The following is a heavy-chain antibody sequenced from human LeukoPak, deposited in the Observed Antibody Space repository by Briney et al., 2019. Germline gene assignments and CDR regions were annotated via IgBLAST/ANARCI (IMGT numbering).Heavy chain of an antibody. D-gene: IGHD1-14*01. CDR1: GGSVSSYY. J-gene: IGHJ4*02. V-gene: IGHV4-59*08. CDR2: IHNSGRT. Sequence: SETLSLTCSVSGGSVSSYYWSWIRQSPGKGLEWIGYIHNSGRTNYNPSLKSRVTGFVDTSKNQVSLRLSSVTATDTAVYYCARHGTISSESYFDYWGQGTLVTVSS. CDR3: ARHGTISSESYFDY.